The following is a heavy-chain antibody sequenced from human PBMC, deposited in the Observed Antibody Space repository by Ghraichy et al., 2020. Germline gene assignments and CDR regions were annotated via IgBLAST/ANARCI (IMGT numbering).Heavy chain of an antibody. D-gene: IGHD6-6*01. CDR1: GGSFSGYY. CDR3: ARGLGESSSPAAESFQH. J-gene: IGHJ1*01. CDR2: INHSGST. V-gene: IGHV4-34*01. Sequence: SETLSLTCAVYGGSFSGYYWSWIRQPPGKGLEWIGEINHSGSTNYNPSLKSRVTISVDTSKNQFSLKLSSVTAADTAVYYCARGLGESSSPAAESFQHWGQGTLVTVSS.